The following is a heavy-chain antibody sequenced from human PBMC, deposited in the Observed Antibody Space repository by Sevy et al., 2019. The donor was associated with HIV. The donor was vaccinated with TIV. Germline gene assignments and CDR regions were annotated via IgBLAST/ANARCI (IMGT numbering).Heavy chain of an antibody. CDR2: ISSSSSYI. D-gene: IGHD6-13*01. Sequence: GGSLRLSCAASGFTFNIYSMNWVRQAPGKGLEWVSSISSSSSYIYYADSLKGRFTVSRDNAKNSVYLQMNSLRAEDTAVYYCARASQQLVLLREYYFDYWGQGTLVTVSS. CDR3: ARASQQLVLLREYYFDY. J-gene: IGHJ4*02. V-gene: IGHV3-21*01. CDR1: GFTFNIYS.